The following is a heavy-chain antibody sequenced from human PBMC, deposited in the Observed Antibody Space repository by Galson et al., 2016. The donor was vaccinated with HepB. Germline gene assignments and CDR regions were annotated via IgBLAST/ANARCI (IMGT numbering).Heavy chain of an antibody. D-gene: IGHD6-6*01. V-gene: IGHV3-11*01. CDR2: ISSSGSTI. CDR3: ARAREYTRTIGRMDV. CDR1: GFTFSDYY. Sequence: SLRLSCAASGFTFSDYYMSWIRQAPGKRLEWVSYISSSGSTIYYADSVKGRFTISRDNAKNSLYLQMNSLRAEDTAVYYCARAREYTRTIGRMDVWGQGTTVTVSS. J-gene: IGHJ6*02.